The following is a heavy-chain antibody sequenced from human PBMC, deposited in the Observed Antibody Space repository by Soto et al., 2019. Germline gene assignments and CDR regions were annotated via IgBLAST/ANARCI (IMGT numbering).Heavy chain of an antibody. V-gene: IGHV3-30-3*01. CDR2: ISYDGSNK. Sequence: GGSLRLSCAASGFTFSSYAMHWVRQAPGKGLEWVAVISYDGSNKYYADSVKGRFTISRDNSKNTLYLQMNSLRAEDTAVYYCARGLVWGSYRYPGAFDIWGQGTMVTVSS. J-gene: IGHJ3*02. CDR3: ARGLVWGSYRYPGAFDI. D-gene: IGHD3-16*02. CDR1: GFTFSSYA.